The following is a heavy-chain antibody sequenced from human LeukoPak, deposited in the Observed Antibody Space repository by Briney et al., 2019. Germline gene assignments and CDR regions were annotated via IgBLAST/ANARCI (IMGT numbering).Heavy chain of an antibody. Sequence: SETLSLTCTVSGGSISSSSYYWGWIRHPPGKGLEWFGSIYYSGSTYYNPSLKSRVTISVDTSKNQFSLKLSSVTAADTAVYYCARHIGYCSSTSCPYYYYYYMDVWGKGTTVTVSS. CDR3: ARHIGYCSSTSCPYYYYYYMDV. V-gene: IGHV4-39*01. D-gene: IGHD2-2*01. J-gene: IGHJ6*03. CDR1: GGSISSSSYY. CDR2: IYYSGST.